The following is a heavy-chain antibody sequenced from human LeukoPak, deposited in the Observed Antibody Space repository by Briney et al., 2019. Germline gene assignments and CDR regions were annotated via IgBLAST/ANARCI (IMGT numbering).Heavy chain of an antibody. Sequence: GGSLRLSCAASGFTFSSYSMNWVRQAPGKGLEWVSSINSRSSYIYYAGSVKGRFTISRDNAKNSLYLQMNSLRAEDTAVYYCAKQLGYCSDGSCYFPYWGQGTLVTVSS. CDR3: AKQLGYCSDGSCYFPY. CDR2: INSRSSYI. CDR1: GFTFSSYS. J-gene: IGHJ4*02. D-gene: IGHD2-15*01. V-gene: IGHV3-21*01.